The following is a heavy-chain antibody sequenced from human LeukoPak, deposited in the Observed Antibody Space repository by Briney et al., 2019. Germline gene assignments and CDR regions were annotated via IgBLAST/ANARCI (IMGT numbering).Heavy chain of an antibody. J-gene: IGHJ5*02. CDR3: ARRLTQYDCFDP. CDR1: GDSVTSNSVT. Sequence: QTLSLTSAISGDSVTSNSVTWNWIRQSPSRGLECLGRTYYRSTWYNDYAVSVRGRITVNPDTSKNQFSLHLNSVTPEDTAVYYCARRLTQYDCFDPWGQGILVTVSS. D-gene: IGHD2-2*01. V-gene: IGHV6-1*01. CDR2: TYYRSTWYN.